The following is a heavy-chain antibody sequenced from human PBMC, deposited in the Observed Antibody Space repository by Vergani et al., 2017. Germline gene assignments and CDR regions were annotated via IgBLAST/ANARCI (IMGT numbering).Heavy chain of an antibody. D-gene: IGHD1-1*01. J-gene: IGHJ6*02. V-gene: IGHV3-11*05. CDR3: ARDRDDSAYYYYCYGMDV. CDR1: GFTFSDYY. CDR2: ISSSSSYT. Sequence: QVQLVESGGGLVKPGGSLRLSCAASGFTFSDYYMSWIRQAPGKGLEWVSYISSSSSYTNYADSVKGRFTISRDNANNSLYLQMNSLRAEDTAVYYCARDRDDSAYYYYCYGMDVWGQGTTVTVSS.